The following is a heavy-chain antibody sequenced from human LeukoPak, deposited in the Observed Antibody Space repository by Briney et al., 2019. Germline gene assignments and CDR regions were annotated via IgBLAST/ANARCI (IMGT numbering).Heavy chain of an antibody. J-gene: IGHJ5*02. CDR1: GGTFNNSA. CDR3: ARDVHGDYGSGWFDP. D-gene: IGHD4-17*01. Sequence: SVKVSCKTSGGTFNNSAISWVRQAPGQGLEWLGGIMPLFGTAGYAQKFQGRVIITKDESTRTVYLELTSLTSDDTAVYYCARDVHGDYGSGWFDPWGLGTLVSVSS. V-gene: IGHV1-69*05. CDR2: IMPLFGTA.